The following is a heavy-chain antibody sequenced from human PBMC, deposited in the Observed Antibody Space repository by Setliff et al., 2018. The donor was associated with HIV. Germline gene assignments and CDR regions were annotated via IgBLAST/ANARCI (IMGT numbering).Heavy chain of an antibody. Sequence: ASVKVSCKASGHTFTSYAMHWVRQAPGQRLEWMGWINAGNGNTKYSQKFQGRVTITRDTSASTAYMELSSLRSEDTAVYYCARARTQQHGRGYYYYYYMDVWGKGTTVTVSS. CDR2: INAGNGNT. J-gene: IGHJ6*03. CDR1: GHTFTSYA. D-gene: IGHD6-13*01. CDR3: ARARTQQHGRGYYYYYYMDV. V-gene: IGHV1-3*01.